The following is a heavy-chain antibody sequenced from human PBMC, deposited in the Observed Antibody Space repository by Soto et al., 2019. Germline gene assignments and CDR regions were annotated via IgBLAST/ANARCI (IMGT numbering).Heavy chain of an antibody. CDR2: INAGNGNT. J-gene: IGHJ1*01. CDR1: GYTFTSYA. Sequence: ASVKVSCKASGYTFTSYAMHWVRQAPGQRLEWMGWINAGNGNTKYSLKFQGRVTITRDTSASTAYMELSSLRSEDTAVYYCARDAGYCSGGSCYSFQHWGQGTLVTVSS. CDR3: ARDAGYCSGGSCYSFQH. D-gene: IGHD2-15*01. V-gene: IGHV1-3*01.